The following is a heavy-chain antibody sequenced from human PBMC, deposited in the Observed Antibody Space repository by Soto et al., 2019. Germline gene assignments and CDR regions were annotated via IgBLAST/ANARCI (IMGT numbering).Heavy chain of an antibody. CDR3: AAPSFFSYKGYFDY. J-gene: IGHJ4*02. CDR1: GGIFSSYA. D-gene: IGHD1-1*01. CDR2: IIPIFGTA. Sequence: SVKVSCKASGGIFSSYAISWVRQAPGQGLEWMGGIIPIFGTANYAQKFQGRVAIIADKSTSTAYMELSSLRSEDTAVYYCAAPSFFSYKGYFDYWGQGTLVTVSS. V-gene: IGHV1-69*06.